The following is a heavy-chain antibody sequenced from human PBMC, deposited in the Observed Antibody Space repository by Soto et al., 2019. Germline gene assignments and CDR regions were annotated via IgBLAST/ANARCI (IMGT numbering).Heavy chain of an antibody. V-gene: IGHV4-61*01. D-gene: IGHD3-3*01. CDR3: ARTYYDFWSGSQRGPFDY. CDR2: IYYSGST. CDR1: GGSVSSGSYY. Sequence: SETLSLTCTVSGGSVSSGSYYWSWIRQPPGKGLEWIGYIYYSGSTNYNPSLKSRVTISVDTSKNQFSLKLSSVTAADTAVYYCARTYYDFWSGSQRGPFDYWGQGTLVTVSS. J-gene: IGHJ4*02.